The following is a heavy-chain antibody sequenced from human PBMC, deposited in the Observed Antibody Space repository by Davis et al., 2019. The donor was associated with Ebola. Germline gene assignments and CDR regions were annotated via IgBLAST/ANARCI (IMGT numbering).Heavy chain of an antibody. Sequence: GSLRLSCTVSGGSLRSYYWSWIRQHPGKGLEWIGYIYYSGSTNYNPSLKSRVTISVDTSKNQFSLKLSSVTAADTAVYYCAKLIAAAGTNWFDPWGQGTLVTVSS. CDR1: GGSLRSYY. V-gene: IGHV4-59*01. D-gene: IGHD6-13*01. CDR3: AKLIAAAGTNWFDP. J-gene: IGHJ5*02. CDR2: IYYSGST.